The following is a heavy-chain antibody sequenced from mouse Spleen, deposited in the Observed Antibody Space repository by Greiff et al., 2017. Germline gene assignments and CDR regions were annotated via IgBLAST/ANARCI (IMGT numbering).Heavy chain of an antibody. CDR2: IDPSDSYT. J-gene: IGHJ2*01. CDR1: GYTFTSYW. D-gene: IGHD2-4*01. CDR3: ASHDYGFDY. Sequence: QVQLKQPGAELVMPGASVKLSCKASGYTFTSYWMHWVKQRPGQGLEWIGEIDPSDSYTNYNQKFKGKATLTVDKSSSTAYMQLSSLTSEDSAVYYCASHDYGFDYWGQGTTLTVSS. V-gene: IGHV1-69*01.